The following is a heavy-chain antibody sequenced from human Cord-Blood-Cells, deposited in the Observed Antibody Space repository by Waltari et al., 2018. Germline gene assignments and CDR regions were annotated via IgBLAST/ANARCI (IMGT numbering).Heavy chain of an antibody. D-gene: IGHD3-10*01. CDR3: ARVAVMTMGSFDY. V-gene: IGHV3-53*01. CDR2: IYSGGST. Sequence: EVQLVESGGGLIQPGGSLRLSCAASGFTVSSNYMSRVRQAPGKGLEWVSVIYSGGSTYYADSVKGRFTISRDNSKNTLYLQMNSLRAEDTAVYYCARVAVMTMGSFDYWGQGTLVTVSS. J-gene: IGHJ4*02. CDR1: GFTVSSNY.